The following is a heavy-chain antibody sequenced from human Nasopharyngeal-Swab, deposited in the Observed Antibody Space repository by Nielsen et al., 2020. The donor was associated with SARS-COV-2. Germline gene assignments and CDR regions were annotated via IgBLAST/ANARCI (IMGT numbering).Heavy chain of an antibody. D-gene: IGHD3-16*01. J-gene: IGHJ6*02. CDR1: GGSFSGYY. V-gene: IGHV4-34*01. Sequence: GSLRLSCAVYGGSFSGYYWSWIRQPPGKGLEWIGEINHSGSTNYNPSLKSRVTISVDTSKDQFSLKLNSVTAADTAVYYCARGRRITTPYGMDVWGQGTTVTVSS. CDR2: INHSGST. CDR3: ARGRRITTPYGMDV.